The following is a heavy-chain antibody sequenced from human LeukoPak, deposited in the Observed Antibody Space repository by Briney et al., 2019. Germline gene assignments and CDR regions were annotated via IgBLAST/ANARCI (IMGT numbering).Heavy chain of an antibody. D-gene: IGHD1-26*01. Sequence: PSETLSLTCTVSGGSISSYYWSWIRQPPGKGLEWIGYIYYSGSTNYNPSLKSRVTISVDTSKNQFSLKLSSVTAADTAVYYCAGTVGAPYLGYFDYWGQGTLVTVSS. CDR2: IYYSGST. V-gene: IGHV4-59*01. J-gene: IGHJ4*02. CDR3: AGTVGAPYLGYFDY. CDR1: GGSISSYY.